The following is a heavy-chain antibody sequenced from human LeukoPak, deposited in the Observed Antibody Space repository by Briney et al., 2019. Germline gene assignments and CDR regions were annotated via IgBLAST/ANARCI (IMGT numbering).Heavy chain of an antibody. CDR2: INHSGST. CDR1: GGSFSGYY. CDR3: ARGVITMVRGVIKPKKYYFDY. Sequence: SETLSLTCAVYGGSFSGYYWSWIRQPPGKGLEWIGEINHSGSTNYNPSLKSRVTISVDTSKNQFSLKLSSVTAADTAVYYCARGVITMVRGVIKPKKYYFDYWGQGTLVTVSS. J-gene: IGHJ4*02. D-gene: IGHD3-10*01. V-gene: IGHV4-34*01.